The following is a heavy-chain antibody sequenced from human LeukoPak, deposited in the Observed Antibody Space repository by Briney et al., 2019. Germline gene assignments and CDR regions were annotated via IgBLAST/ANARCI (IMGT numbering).Heavy chain of an antibody. CDR2: IGAYNGNT. CDR3: ARDYSHYCSSTSCCFYFDY. V-gene: IGHV1-18*01. D-gene: IGHD2-2*01. Sequence: ASVTLSFSAFGYTFTYYSITWVRQAPGQGLEWMGWIGAYNGNTRYAQKFQGRVTMTTDTSTSTAYLELRSLRSDDTAIYYCARDYSHYCSSTSCCFYFDYWGQGTPVTVSS. J-gene: IGHJ4*02. CDR1: GYTFTYYS.